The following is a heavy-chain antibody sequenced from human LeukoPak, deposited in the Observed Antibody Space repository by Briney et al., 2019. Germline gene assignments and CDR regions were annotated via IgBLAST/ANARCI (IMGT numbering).Heavy chain of an antibody. CDR2: ISSSSSYI. Sequence: GGSLRLSCAASGFTFNNYGMSWVRQAPGKGLEWVSSISSSSSYISYADSVKGRFTISRDNAQNSLYPQMNSLRAEDTALYYCAREGHCSSTACSFDPWGQGTLVTVSS. D-gene: IGHD2-2*01. CDR3: AREGHCSSTACSFDP. J-gene: IGHJ5*02. CDR1: GFTFNNYG. V-gene: IGHV3-21*01.